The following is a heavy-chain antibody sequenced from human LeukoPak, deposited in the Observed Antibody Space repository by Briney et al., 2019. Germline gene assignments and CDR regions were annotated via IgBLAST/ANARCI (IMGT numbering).Heavy chain of an antibody. D-gene: IGHD3-9*01. CDR1: GYTFTSYG. V-gene: IGHV1-18*01. CDR2: ISAYNGNT. CDR3: ARDVVDILTFPYGMDV. Sequence: ASVKVSCKASGYTFTSYGISWVRQAPGQGLEWMGWISAYNGNTNYAQKLQGRVTMTTDTSTSTAYMELRSLRSDDTAVYYCARDVVDILTFPYGMDVWGQGTTVTVSS. J-gene: IGHJ6*02.